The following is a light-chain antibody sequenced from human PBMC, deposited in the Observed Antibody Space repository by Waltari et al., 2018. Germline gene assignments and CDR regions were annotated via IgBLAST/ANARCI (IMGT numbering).Light chain of an antibody. V-gene: IGKV1-17*03. CDR3: QQYNSYPHT. CDR2: VAS. Sequence: DIQMTQSPSAMSASVGDRVTIACRASQGINKQLAWFQEKPGKVPKGLMYVASNMQSGVPSRFSGSGSGTEFTLTISSLQPEDFAIYYCQQYNSYPHTFGQGTKVAIK. J-gene: IGKJ1*01. CDR1: QGINKQ.